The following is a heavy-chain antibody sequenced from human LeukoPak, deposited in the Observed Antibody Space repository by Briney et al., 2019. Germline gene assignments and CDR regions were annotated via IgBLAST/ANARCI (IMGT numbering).Heavy chain of an antibody. CDR2: INSNSGGT. J-gene: IGHJ6*03. CDR3: ARGRVVVVAATRYYYYYMDV. Sequence: ASVKVSCKASGYTFTDYYMHWVRQAPGQGLEWMGWINSNSGGTNYAQNFQGRVTMTRDTSISTAYMELSRLRSDDTAVYYCARGRVVVVAATRYYYYYMDVWGKGTTVTISS. V-gene: IGHV1-2*02. D-gene: IGHD2-15*01. CDR1: GYTFTDYY.